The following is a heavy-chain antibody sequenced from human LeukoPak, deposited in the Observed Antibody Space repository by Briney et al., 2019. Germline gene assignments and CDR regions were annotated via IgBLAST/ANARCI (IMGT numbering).Heavy chain of an antibody. CDR3: AKEPHYYGSGIYLDH. CDR2: IKGGGETT. Sequence: GRCLRLSYAASGYPFPSHSMSCVPRAAGKGLELGSAIKGGGETTYFADFVKGRFTISRDNSNNPLYLQMNRLRVEDTAVYYCAKEPHYYGSGIYLDHWGQGTLVTVSS. V-gene: IGHV3-23*01. J-gene: IGHJ4*02. D-gene: IGHD3-10*01. CDR1: GYPFPSHS.